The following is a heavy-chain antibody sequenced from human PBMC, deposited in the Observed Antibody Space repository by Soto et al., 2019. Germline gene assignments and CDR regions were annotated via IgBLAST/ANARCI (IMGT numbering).Heavy chain of an antibody. CDR2: ICCSGSS. CDR3: AGGGAEDNYVNP. J-gene: IGHJ5*02. Sequence: QVQLRESGPGLVKPSQTLSLTCTVSGGAIDNGGFYWSWIRQQPGKGLEWIGHICCSGSSHYNPSLRSRVTLSMGTAKNDLSLKLSSVTAADAAVYYGAGGGAEDNYVNPWGQGTLVTVSS. CDR1: GGAIDNGGFY. D-gene: IGHD1-1*01. V-gene: IGHV4-31*03.